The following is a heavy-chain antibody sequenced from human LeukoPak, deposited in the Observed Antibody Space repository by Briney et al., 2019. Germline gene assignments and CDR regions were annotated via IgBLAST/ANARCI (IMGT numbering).Heavy chain of an antibody. J-gene: IGHJ5*02. CDR3: ARATAMVRGYNWFDP. CDR1: GGSISSYY. CDR2: IYYSGNT. V-gene: IGHV4-59*01. Sequence: SETLSLTCTVSGGSISSYYWSWIRQPPGKGLEWIGYIYYSGNTNYNPSLKSRVTISVDTSKNQFSLKLSSVTAADTAVYYCARATAMVRGYNWFDPWGQGTLVTVSS. D-gene: IGHD3-10*01.